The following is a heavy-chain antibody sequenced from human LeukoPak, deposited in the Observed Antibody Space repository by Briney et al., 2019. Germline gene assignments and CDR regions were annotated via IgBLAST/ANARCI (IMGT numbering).Heavy chain of an antibody. J-gene: IGHJ4*02. CDR2: ISWNSGSI. V-gene: IGHV3-9*01. CDR3: AKDKSGRSSSWSHFDY. Sequence: QTGGSLRLSCAASGFTFDDYAMHWVRQAPGKGLEWVSGISWNSGSIGYADSVKGRFTISRDNAKNSLYPQMNSLRAEDTALYYCAKDKSGRSSSWSHFDYWGQGTLVTVSS. CDR1: GFTFDDYA. D-gene: IGHD6-13*01.